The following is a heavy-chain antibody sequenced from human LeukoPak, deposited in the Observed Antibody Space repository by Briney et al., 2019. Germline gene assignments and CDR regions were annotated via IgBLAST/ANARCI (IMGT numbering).Heavy chain of an antibody. CDR3: ARGAGWLQLTDAFDI. CDR1: GFTFSSYS. D-gene: IGHD5-24*01. Sequence: NPGGSLRLSCAASGFTFSSYSMNWVRQAPGKGLEWVSSISSSSYRYYADSVKGRFTISRDNAKNSLYLQMNSLRAEDTAVYYCARGAGWLQLTDAFDIWGQGTMVTVSS. CDR2: ISSSSYR. V-gene: IGHV3-21*04. J-gene: IGHJ3*02.